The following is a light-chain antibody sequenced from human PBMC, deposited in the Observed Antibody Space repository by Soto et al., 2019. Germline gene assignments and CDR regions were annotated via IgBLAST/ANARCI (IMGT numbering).Light chain of an antibody. CDR2: DVS. CDR3: SSYARGNNHCGV. Sequence: QSALTQPPSVSGSPGQSITFSCTGTSSDIGAYNFVSWYQQRPGKAPKLMIFDVSVRPSGVSHRFSGSKSGNTASLTISGLQTDDEDDYYCSSYARGNNHCGVFGGGTKLTVL. V-gene: IGLV2-14*03. J-gene: IGLJ2*01. CDR1: SSDIGAYNF.